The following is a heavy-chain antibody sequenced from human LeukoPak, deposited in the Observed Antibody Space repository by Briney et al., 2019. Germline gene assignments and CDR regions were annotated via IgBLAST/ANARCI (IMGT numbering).Heavy chain of an antibody. D-gene: IGHD6-13*01. CDR1: GFTFSSYA. CDR2: ISGSGGST. Sequence: GGSLRLSCAASGFTFSSYAMSWVRQAPGKGLEWVLAISGSGGSTYYADSVKGRFTISRDNSKNTLYLQMNSLRAEDTAVYYCAKGSGIAAAGRYYYYMDVWGKGTTVTVSS. CDR3: AKGSGIAAAGRYYYYMDV. V-gene: IGHV3-23*01. J-gene: IGHJ6*03.